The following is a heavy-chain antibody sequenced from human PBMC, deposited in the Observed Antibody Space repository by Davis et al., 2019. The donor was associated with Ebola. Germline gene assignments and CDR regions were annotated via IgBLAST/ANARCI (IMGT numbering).Heavy chain of an antibody. CDR2: IIPIFGTA. CDR1: GYTFTSYG. Sequence: AASVKVSCKASGYTFTSYGISWVRQAPGQGLEWMRGIIPIFGTANYAQKFQGRVTITADESTSTAYMELSSLRSEDTAVYYCAREYGDYDTYFDYWGQGTLVTVSS. D-gene: IGHD4-17*01. J-gene: IGHJ4*02. CDR3: AREYGDYDTYFDY. V-gene: IGHV1-69*13.